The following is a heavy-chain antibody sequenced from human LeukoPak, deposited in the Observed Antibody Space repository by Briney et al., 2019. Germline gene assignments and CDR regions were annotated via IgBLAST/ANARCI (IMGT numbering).Heavy chain of an antibody. D-gene: IGHD3-22*01. CDR1: GFTFSSYE. CDR3: ARERYYYDSSGSQRFFDY. J-gene: IGHJ4*02. Sequence: PGGSLRLSCAASGFTFSSYEMNWVRQAPGKGLEGVSYISSSGSTIYYADSVKGRFTISRDNAKNSLYLQMNSLRAEDTAVYYCARERYYYDSSGSQRFFDYWGQGTLVTVSS. CDR2: ISSSGSTI. V-gene: IGHV3-48*03.